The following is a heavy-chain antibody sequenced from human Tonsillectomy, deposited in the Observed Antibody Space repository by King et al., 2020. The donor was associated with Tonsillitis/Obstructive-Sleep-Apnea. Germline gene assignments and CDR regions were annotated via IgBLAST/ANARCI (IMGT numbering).Heavy chain of an antibody. D-gene: IGHD2-2*01. CDR1: GFTFSDYY. CDR3: ALSSTSYLRRDFDY. Sequence: VQLVESGGGLVKPGGSLRLSCAASGFTFSDYYMSWIRQAPGKGLEWVSYISSSSSYTNYADSVKGRFTISRDNAKNSLYLQMNSLRAEDTAVYYCALSSTSYLRRDFDYWGQGTLVTVSS. J-gene: IGHJ4*02. V-gene: IGHV3-11*06. CDR2: ISSSSSYT.